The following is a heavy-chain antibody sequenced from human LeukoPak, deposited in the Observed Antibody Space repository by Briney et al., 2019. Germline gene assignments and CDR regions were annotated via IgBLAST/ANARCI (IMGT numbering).Heavy chain of an antibody. CDR2: ISGSGGST. J-gene: IGHJ6*03. V-gene: IGHV3-23*01. D-gene: IGHD1-7*01. Sequence: PGGSLRLSCAASGFTFSSYAMSWVRQAPGKGLEWVSAISGSGGSTYYADSVKGRFTISRDNSKNTLYLQMNSLRAEDTAVYYCAKRGTTDYYYYYYYMDVWGKGTTVTVSS. CDR3: AKRGTTDYYYYYYYMDV. CDR1: GFTFSSYA.